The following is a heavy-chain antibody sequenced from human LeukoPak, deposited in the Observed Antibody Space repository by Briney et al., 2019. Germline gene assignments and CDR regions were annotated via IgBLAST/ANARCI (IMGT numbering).Heavy chain of an antibody. V-gene: IGHV3-15*01. CDR3: TTVTDGGSDY. J-gene: IGHJ4*02. Sequence: PGGSLRLSCAASGFIFNNAWMSWVRRAPGKGLEWVGRIKSKVAGGTPAYAAPVKGRFTISRDDSKNTLYVQMNSLETEDTAVYYCTTVTDGGSDYWGQGTLVTVSS. D-gene: IGHD2-8*01. CDR1: GFIFNNAW. CDR2: IKSKVAGGTP.